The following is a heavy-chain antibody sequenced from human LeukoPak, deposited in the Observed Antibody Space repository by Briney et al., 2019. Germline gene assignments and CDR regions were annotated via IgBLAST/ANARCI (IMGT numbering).Heavy chain of an antibody. CDR3: TRAGVTAYYYYYYMDV. D-gene: IGHD4-23*01. V-gene: IGHV3-49*04. CDR2: IRSKAYGGTT. J-gene: IGHJ6*03. CDR1: GFTFGDYA. Sequence: PGGSLRLSCTASGFTFGDYAMSWVRQAPGKGLEWVGFIRSKAYGGTTEYAASVKGRFTISRDDSKSIAYLQMNSLKTEDTAVYYCTRAGVTAYYYYYYMDVWGKGTTVTVSS.